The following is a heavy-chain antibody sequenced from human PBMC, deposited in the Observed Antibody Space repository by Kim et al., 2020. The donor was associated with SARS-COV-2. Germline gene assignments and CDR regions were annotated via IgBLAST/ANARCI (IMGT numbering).Heavy chain of an antibody. CDR3: AAWRPPDSVYCSTSSCQVIYYFDY. CDR1: GYTFSSNA. J-gene: IGHJ4*03. D-gene: IGHD2-2*01. CDR2: INTNTGNP. Sequence: ASVKVSCKASGYTFSSNAMNWVRQAPGQGPEWMGWINTNTGNPTYAQGFAGRYVFSLDTSVSTAYLQINNLKAEDSAVYYCAAWRPPDSVYCSTSSCQVIYYFDYWGQGTTVTVSS. V-gene: IGHV7-4-1*02.